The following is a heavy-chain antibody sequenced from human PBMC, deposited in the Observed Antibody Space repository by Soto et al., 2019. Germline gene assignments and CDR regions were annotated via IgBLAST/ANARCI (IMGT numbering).Heavy chain of an antibody. J-gene: IGHJ6*02. Sequence: EVQLVESGGGLAQPGGSLRLSCAASGFTFSSYWMHWVRQAPGKGLVWVSRIKSDGSSTSDADSVKGRFTISRDNAKNTVYLQMNRLRVEATAAYYCARGLWLHYGRDVWGQGTTVTVSS. CDR1: GFTFSSYW. CDR2: IKSDGSST. D-gene: IGHD5-18*01. V-gene: IGHV3-74*01. CDR3: ARGLWLHYGRDV.